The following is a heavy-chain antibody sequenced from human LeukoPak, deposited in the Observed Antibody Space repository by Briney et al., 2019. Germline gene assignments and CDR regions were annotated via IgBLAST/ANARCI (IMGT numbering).Heavy chain of an antibody. CDR2: INPNSGGT. J-gene: IGHJ4*02. CDR1: GGTFSSYA. CDR3: ARGAVPRYSGYAYFDY. D-gene: IGHD5-12*01. Sequence: GASVKVSCKASGGTFSSYAISWVRQAPGQGLEWMGGINPNSGGTNYAQKFQGWVTMTRDTSISTAYMELSRLRSDDTAVYYCARGAVPRYSGYAYFDYWGQGTLVTVSS. V-gene: IGHV1-2*04.